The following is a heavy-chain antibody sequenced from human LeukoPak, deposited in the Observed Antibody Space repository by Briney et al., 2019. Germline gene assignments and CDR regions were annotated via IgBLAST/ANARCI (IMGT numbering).Heavy chain of an antibody. CDR3: ARGSSSWYGRPFDY. D-gene: IGHD6-13*01. CDR2: INHSGST. V-gene: IGHV4-34*01. Sequence: SETLSLTCAVYGGSFSGYYWSWIRQPPGKGLEWIGEINHSGSTHYNPSLKSRVTISVDTSKNQFSLKLSSVTAADTAVYYCARGSSSWYGRPFDYWGQGTLVTVSS. CDR1: GGSFSGYY. J-gene: IGHJ4*02.